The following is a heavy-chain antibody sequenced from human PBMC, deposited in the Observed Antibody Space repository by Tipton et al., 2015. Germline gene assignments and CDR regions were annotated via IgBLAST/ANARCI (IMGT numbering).Heavy chain of an antibody. V-gene: IGHV6-1*01. D-gene: IGHD6-13*01. Sequence: GLVKPSQTLSLTCAISGDSVSSNTAAWHWIRQSPSRGLEWLGRTYYRSNWNNDYAVSVKSRITITPDTSKNQFTLHLNSVTPDDTAMYYCARGAQHSTWSWGQGTPVTVSS. J-gene: IGHJ5*02. CDR2: TYYRSNWNN. CDR3: ARGAQHSTWS. CDR1: GDSVSSNTAA.